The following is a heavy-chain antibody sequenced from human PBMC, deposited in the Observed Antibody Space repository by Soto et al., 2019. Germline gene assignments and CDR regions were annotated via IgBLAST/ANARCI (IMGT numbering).Heavy chain of an antibody. CDR1: GYTFTSYE. CDR3: ARGSVRLEV. CDR2: MNPNSGNT. J-gene: IGHJ6*04. V-gene: IGHV1-8*01. Sequence: ASVKVSCKASGYTFTSYEINWVRQATGQGLEWMGWMNPNSGNTGHAQKFQGRVTMTRDTSISTAYMELSSLRSEDTAVYYCARGSVRLEVWGKGTTVTVSS.